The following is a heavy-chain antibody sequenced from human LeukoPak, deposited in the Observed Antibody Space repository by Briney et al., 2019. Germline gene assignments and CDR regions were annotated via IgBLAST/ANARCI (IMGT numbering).Heavy chain of an antibody. CDR2: INHSGST. J-gene: IGHJ4*02. CDR1: GGSFSGYY. D-gene: IGHD6-13*01. Sequence: SETLSLTCAVYGGSFSGYYWSWIRQPPGKGLEWIGEINHSGSTNYNPSLKSRVTISVDTSKNQFSLKLSSVTAADTAVYYCARGDLAAAGNFDYWGQGTLVTVSS. V-gene: IGHV4-34*01. CDR3: ARGDLAAAGNFDY.